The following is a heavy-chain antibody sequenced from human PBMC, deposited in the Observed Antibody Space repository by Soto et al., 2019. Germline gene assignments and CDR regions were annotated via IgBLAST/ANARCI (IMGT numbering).Heavy chain of an antibody. V-gene: IGHV4-30-4*01. CDR1: GGSISSGDYY. CDR3: AISLDIVLVPAAAFDY. Sequence: QVQLQESGPGLVKPSQTLSLTCTVSGGSISSGDYYWSWIRQPPGKGLEWIGYIYYSGSTYYNPSLKSRVTISVDTSKNQFFLKLSSVTAADTAVYYCAISLDIVLVPAAAFDYWCQGPLVTVSS. D-gene: IGHD2-2*01. CDR2: IYYSGST. J-gene: IGHJ4*02.